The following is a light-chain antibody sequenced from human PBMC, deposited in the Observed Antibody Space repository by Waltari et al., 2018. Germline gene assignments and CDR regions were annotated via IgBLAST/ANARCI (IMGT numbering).Light chain of an antibody. CDR1: NPRFRTRG. Sequence: QSVLTQPPSASGTTGHRVTLSCSGSNPRFRTRGVNWYQNLPGTAPNVLLSSKDQRPSGVPDRFSGSKSGTSASLAISGLQSDDEADYYCAVWDDYLRGPVFGGGTKLTVL. CDR2: SKD. J-gene: IGLJ2*01. V-gene: IGLV1-44*01. CDR3: AVWDDYLRGPV.